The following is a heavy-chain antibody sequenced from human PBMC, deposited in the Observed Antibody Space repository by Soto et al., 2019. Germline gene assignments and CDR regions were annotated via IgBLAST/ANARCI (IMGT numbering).Heavy chain of an antibody. V-gene: IGHV4-30-4*01. CDR3: ARDSHDNSNYLSNWFAP. D-gene: IGHD4-4*01. J-gene: IGHJ5*02. Sequence: QVQLQESGPGLVKPSQTLSLTCTVSGGSISSGDYYWSWIRQPPGKGLEWIGYIYYSGSTYYNPSLKSRVTILVDTSKNQFSLKLSSVTAADTAVYYCARDSHDNSNYLSNWFAPWGPGTLVTVSS. CDR2: IYYSGST. CDR1: GGSISSGDYY.